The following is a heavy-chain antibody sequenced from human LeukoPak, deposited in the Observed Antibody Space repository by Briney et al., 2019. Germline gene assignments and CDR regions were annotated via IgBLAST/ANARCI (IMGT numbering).Heavy chain of an antibody. CDR3: ARARYVNSFYAFDT. CDR2: LSKSGNT. CDR1: GGSISSYY. J-gene: IGHJ3*02. Sequence: SETLSLTCTVSGGSISSYYWSWIRLPPGKGLECIGYLSKSGNTNYSPSLKSRVTIFGDTSKNQFFLKLSSVTAADTAVYYCARARYVNSFYAFDTWGQGTLVTVSS. V-gene: IGHV4-59*01. D-gene: IGHD3-9*01.